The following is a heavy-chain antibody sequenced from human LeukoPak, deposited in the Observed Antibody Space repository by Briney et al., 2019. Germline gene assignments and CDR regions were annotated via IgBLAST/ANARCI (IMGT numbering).Heavy chain of an antibody. CDR2: FDPEDGET. Sequence: ASVKVSCKVSGYTLTELSMHWVRQAPGKGLEWMGGFDPEDGETIYAQKFQGRVTMTEDTSTDTAYMELSSLRSEDTAVYYCARGGYCSSTSCNSRDAFDIWGQGTMVTVSS. CDR1: GYTLTELS. J-gene: IGHJ3*02. CDR3: ARGGYCSSTSCNSRDAFDI. D-gene: IGHD2-2*01. V-gene: IGHV1-24*01.